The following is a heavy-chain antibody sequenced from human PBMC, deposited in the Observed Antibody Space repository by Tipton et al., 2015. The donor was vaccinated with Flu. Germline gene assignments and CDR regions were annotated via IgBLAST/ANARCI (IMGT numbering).Heavy chain of an antibody. CDR3: ARGWGLTTTRADAFDI. CDR2: IYNGVYT. Sequence: TLSLTCIVSNGSLSSYYWNWIRQSPGKGLEWIGYIYNGVYTKYGPSLRSRVTISADTSKNQFSLRLSFVTAADTAGYYCARGWGLTTTRADAFDIWGQGTMVTVSS. D-gene: IGHD3-16*01. J-gene: IGHJ3*02. V-gene: IGHV4-59*12. CDR1: NGSLSSYY.